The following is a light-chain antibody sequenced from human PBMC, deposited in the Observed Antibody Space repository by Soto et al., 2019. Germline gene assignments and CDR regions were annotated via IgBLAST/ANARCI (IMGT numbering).Light chain of an antibody. Sequence: QSALTQPASVSGSPGQSITISCTGTSSDVGGYKYVSWYQQHPGKAPKLMIYAVSNRPSGVSNRFSGSKSGNTASLTISGLQAEDEADYYCSSYTTSSTTVFGGGTKLTVL. CDR1: SSDVGGYKY. V-gene: IGLV2-14*01. J-gene: IGLJ3*02. CDR3: SSYTTSSTTV. CDR2: AVS.